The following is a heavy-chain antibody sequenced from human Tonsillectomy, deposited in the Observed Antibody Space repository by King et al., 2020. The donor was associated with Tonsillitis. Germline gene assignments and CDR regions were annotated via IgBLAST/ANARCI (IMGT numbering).Heavy chain of an antibody. CDR3: ANFGTGFDY. D-gene: IGHD1-1*01. CDR2: ISGSGGST. CDR1: GFTFSSYA. Sequence: VQLVESGGGLVQPGGSLRLSCAASGFTFSSYASIWVRQAPGQGLEWASAISGSGGSTYYAASVKGRFTISSDNSKNTLYLQMNSLRAEDTAVYYCANFGTGFDYWGQGTLVTVSS. V-gene: IGHV3-23*04. J-gene: IGHJ4*02.